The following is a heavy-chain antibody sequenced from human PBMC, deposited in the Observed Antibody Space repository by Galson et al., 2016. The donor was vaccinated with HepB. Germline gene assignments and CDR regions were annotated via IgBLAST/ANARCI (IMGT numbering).Heavy chain of an antibody. CDR2: IYYSGST. V-gene: IGHV4-31*11. J-gene: IGHJ4*02. CDR3: ARTTRGVSFRRPYYFDY. Sequence: TLSLTCAVSGGSISSGGYYWSWIRQHPGKGLEWIGYIYYSGSTYYNPSLKSRVTISVDTAKNQFSVRLRSVTAADTAVYYCARTTRGVSFRRPYYFDYWGQGTLVTVSS. D-gene: IGHD3-16*01. CDR1: GGSISSGGYY.